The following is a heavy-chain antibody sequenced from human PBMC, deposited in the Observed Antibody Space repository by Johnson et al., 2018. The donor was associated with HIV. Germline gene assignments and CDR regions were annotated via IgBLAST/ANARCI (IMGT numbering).Heavy chain of an antibody. CDR3: AKNGGVGGGSSNGAFDI. V-gene: IGHV3-66*02. D-gene: IGHD2-15*01. Sequence: VQLVESGGGVVQPGRSLRLSCAASGFTVSSNYMSWVRQAPGKGLEWVSVIYSGGSTYYADSVKGRFTISRDNSKNTLYLQMNSLRAEDTAVYYCAKNGGVGGGSSNGAFDIWGQGTMVTVSS. CDR2: IYSGGST. J-gene: IGHJ3*02. CDR1: GFTVSSNY.